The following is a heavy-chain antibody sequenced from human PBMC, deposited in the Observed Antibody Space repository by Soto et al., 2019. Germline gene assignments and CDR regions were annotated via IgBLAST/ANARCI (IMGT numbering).Heavy chain of an antibody. CDR2: ISGSGGST. D-gene: IGHD2-2*01. CDR3: AKTILHCSSTSCYLPLYYYYYYGTDV. Sequence: WGSLRLSCAASGFTFSSYAMSWVRQAPGKGLGWVSAISGSGGSTYYADSVKGRFTISRDNSKNMLYLQMNSLRAEDTAVYYCAKTILHCSSTSCYLPLYYYYYYGTDVWGKGTTVTVSS. J-gene: IGHJ6*04. CDR1: GFTFSSYA. V-gene: IGHV3-23*01.